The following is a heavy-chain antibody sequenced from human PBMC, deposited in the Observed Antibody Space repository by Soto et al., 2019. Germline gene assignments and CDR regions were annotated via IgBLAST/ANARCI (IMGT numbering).Heavy chain of an antibody. D-gene: IGHD1-26*01. J-gene: IGHJ4*02. CDR3: VRTSGGVGYSDY. CDR2: IYYSETT. CDR1: GDSVSSPRYF. Sequence: QVQLQESGPGLVKPSETLSLTCTVSGDSVSSPRYFWSWIRQPPGKGLEWIGYIYYSETTNYNPSLKGRYTLSVDTSKNQFSPKLSSVPAAGTAVYYCVRTSGGVGYSDYWGQGTLVTVSS. V-gene: IGHV4-61*01.